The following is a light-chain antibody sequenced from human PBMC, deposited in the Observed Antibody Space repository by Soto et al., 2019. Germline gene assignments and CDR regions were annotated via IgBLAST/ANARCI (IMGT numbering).Light chain of an antibody. CDR1: SSNVGAYNY. CDR2: EVT. V-gene: IGLV2-8*01. CDR3: TSHAGTNNFPYV. Sequence: QSVLTQPPSASGSPGQSVTISCTGTSSNVGAYNYVSWYQHRPGKAPKLMIYEVTKRPSGVPDRFSGAKSGNTASLTVSGLQAEDEADYYCTSHAGTNNFPYVFGTGTKLTVL. J-gene: IGLJ1*01.